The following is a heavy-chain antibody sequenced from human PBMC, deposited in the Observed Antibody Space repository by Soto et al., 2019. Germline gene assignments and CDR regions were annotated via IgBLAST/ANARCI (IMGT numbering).Heavy chain of an antibody. Sequence: ESGGGLVKPGGSLRLSCAASGFTFSNAWMSWVRQAPGKGLEWVGRIKSKTDGGTTDYAAPVKGRFTISRDDSKNTLYLQMNSLKTEDTAVYYCTTDRYCSSTSCSTYYYYMDVWGKGTTVTVSS. V-gene: IGHV3-15*01. D-gene: IGHD2-2*01. J-gene: IGHJ6*03. CDR2: IKSKTDGGTT. CDR3: TTDRYCSSTSCSTYYYYMDV. CDR1: GFTFSNAW.